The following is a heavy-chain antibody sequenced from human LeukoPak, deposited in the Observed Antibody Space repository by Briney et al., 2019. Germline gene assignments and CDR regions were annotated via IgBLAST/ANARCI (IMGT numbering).Heavy chain of an antibody. Sequence: GGSLRLSCAASGFTFSNYALNWVRQAPGKGLEWVSSISGSGGSTYYADSVKGRFTISRDNAKNSLYLQMNSLRAEDTAVYYCAELGITMIGGVWGKGTTVTISS. CDR2: ISGSGGST. CDR3: AELGITMIGGV. J-gene: IGHJ6*04. CDR1: GFTFSNYA. V-gene: IGHV3-23*01. D-gene: IGHD3-10*02.